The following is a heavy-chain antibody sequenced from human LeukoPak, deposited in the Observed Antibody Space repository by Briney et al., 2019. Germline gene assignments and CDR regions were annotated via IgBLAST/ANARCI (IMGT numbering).Heavy chain of an antibody. D-gene: IGHD1-26*01. CDR2: IKEDGSKK. Sequence: GGSLRLSCAASGFNFRSYWMKCVRQAPGKGLEWVANIKEDGSKKYYVDSVKGRFTISRDKAVSSLYLQMNSLRVEDTAVYFCARGSDWERGSYDYWGQGTLVTASS. V-gene: IGHV3-7*05. J-gene: IGHJ4*02. CDR3: ARGSDWERGSYDY. CDR1: GFNFRSYW.